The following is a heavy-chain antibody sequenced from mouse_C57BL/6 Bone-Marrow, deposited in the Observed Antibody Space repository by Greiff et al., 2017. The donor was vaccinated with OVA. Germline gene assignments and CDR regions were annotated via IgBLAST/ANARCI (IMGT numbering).Heavy chain of an antibody. CDR3: ARWVDY. V-gene: IGHV1-82*01. CDR2: IYPGDGDT. J-gene: IGHJ4*01. CDR1: GYAFSSSW. Sequence: QVQLQQSGPELVKPGASVKLSCKASGYAFSSSWMNWVKQRPGKGLEWIGRIYPGDGDTNYNGKFKGKATLTADKSSSTAYMQLSSLTSEDSAVYFCARWVDYWGQGTSVTVSS.